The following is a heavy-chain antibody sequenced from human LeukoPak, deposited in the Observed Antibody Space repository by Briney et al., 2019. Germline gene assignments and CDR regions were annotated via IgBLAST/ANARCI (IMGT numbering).Heavy chain of an antibody. CDR2: ISSSSSTI. D-gene: IGHD4-17*01. V-gene: IGHV3-48*01. Sequence: GGSLRLSCAASGFTFSSYSMNWVRQAPGKGLEWVSYISSSSSTIYYADSVKGRFTISRDNAKNSLYLQMNSLRAEDTAVYYCARGGGDGAFDIWGQGTMVTVSS. CDR1: GFTFSSYS. CDR3: ARGGGDGAFDI. J-gene: IGHJ3*02.